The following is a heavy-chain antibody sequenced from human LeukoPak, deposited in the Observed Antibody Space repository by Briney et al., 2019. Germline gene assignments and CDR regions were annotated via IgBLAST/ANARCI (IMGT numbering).Heavy chain of an antibody. D-gene: IGHD3-16*02. CDR2: ISGSEDRT. CDR3: SKTYRADP. Sequence: GGSLRLSCVGSGFSFNNYAMSWARQAPGKGLEWVSGISGSEDRTHYADSVKGRFTISRDHSKNTVFLQMNSLRVDVTAVYYCSKTYRADPWGQGTLVSVSS. V-gene: IGHV3-23*01. J-gene: IGHJ5*02. CDR1: GFSFNNYA.